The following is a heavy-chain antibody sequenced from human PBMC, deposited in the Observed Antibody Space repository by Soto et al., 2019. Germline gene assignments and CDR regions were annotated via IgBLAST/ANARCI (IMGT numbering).Heavy chain of an antibody. J-gene: IGHJ5*02. Sequence: SETLSLTCTVSGDSITNAVYYWTWIRQRPGKGLEWIGYIYYSGYTYYTPSLESRVTISVDTSKNQFSLKLTSVTAADTAVYYCTRVRSRGAYRLNIRWFDPWGQGTLVTVSS. CDR3: TRVRSRGAYRLNIRWFDP. V-gene: IGHV4-31*03. D-gene: IGHD2-21*01. CDR2: IYYSGYT. CDR1: GDSITNAVYY.